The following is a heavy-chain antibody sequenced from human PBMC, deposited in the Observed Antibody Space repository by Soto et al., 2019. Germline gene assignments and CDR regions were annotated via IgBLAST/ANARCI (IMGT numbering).Heavy chain of an antibody. D-gene: IGHD5-12*01. V-gene: IGHV3-48*01. J-gene: IGHJ2*01. CDR3: ARDGYGGRGYFDL. Sequence: EVQLVESGGGLVQPGGSLSLSCAASGFTFNYYSMNWVRQAPGKGLEWVSHISSSGGSKHYADSVKGRLTISRDNPQNSLYLQINSLRAEDTAVYYCARDGYGGRGYFDLCGRGALVTVSS. CDR2: ISSSGGSK. CDR1: GFTFNYYS.